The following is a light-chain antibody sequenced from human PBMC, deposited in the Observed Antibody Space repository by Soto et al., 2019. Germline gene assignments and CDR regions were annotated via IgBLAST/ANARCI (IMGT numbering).Light chain of an antibody. J-gene: IGKJ1*01. CDR1: QSVLYNSNSKNY. CDR2: WAS. CDR3: QQYYSTPQT. V-gene: IGKV4-1*01. Sequence: DIVMTQSPDSLAVSLGERATINCKSSQSVLYNSNSKNYFAWYQQKPGQPPKLLIYWASTRESGVPDRFNGSGSGTDFTLTISGLQAEDVAVYYCQQYYSTPQTFGQGTKVEI.